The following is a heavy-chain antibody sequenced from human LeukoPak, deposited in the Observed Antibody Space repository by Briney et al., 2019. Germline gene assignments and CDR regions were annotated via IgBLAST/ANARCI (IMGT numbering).Heavy chain of an antibody. CDR3: ARGSGYDFDY. CDR1: GGSFSGYY. D-gene: IGHD5-12*01. Sequence: SETLSLTCAVYGGSFSGYYWSWIRQPPGKGLEWIGYICYSGSTNYNPSLKSRVTISVDTSKNQFSLKLSSVTAADTAVYYCARGSGYDFDYWGQGTLVTVSS. V-gene: IGHV4-59*01. J-gene: IGHJ4*02. CDR2: ICYSGST.